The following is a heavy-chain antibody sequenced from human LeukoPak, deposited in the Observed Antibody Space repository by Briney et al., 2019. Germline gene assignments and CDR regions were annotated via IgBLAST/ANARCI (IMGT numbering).Heavy chain of an antibody. J-gene: IGHJ4*02. CDR2: ISSSSSYI. V-gene: IGHV3-21*04. CDR1: GFTFSSYS. D-gene: IGHD2-2*01. CDR3: AKVIVVVPAAMIDY. Sequence: GGSLRLSCAASGFTFSSYSMNWVRQAPGKGLEWVSSISSSSSYIYYADSVKGRFTISRDNAKNTLYLQMNSLRAEDTAVYYCAKVIVVVPAAMIDYWGQGTLVTVSS.